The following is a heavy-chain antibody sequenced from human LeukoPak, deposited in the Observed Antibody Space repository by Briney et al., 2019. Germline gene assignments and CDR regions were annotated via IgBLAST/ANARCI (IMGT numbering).Heavy chain of an antibody. J-gene: IGHJ5*02. Sequence: LTSETLSLTCTVSGGSISSSTHYWGWIRQPPGKGLEWVSRIKGDGSITAYADSVNGRFTVSRDNAKSTLYLQLSSLRGEDTAVYYCARDATPGWFDPWGQGTLVTVSS. CDR3: ARDATPGWFDP. V-gene: IGHV3-74*01. CDR1: GGSISSSTHY. CDR2: IKGDGSIT.